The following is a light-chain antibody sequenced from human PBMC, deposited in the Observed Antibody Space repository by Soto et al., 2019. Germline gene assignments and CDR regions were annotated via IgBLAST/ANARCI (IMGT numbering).Light chain of an antibody. Sequence: QSALTQPASVSGSPGQSITISCAGTTTDVATYDLVSWYQHHPGTAPQVILYEVTKRPSGVSNRFSGSKSGNTASLTISGLQPEDEADYFCCSYAGGNTFVFGGGTKVTVL. J-gene: IGLJ2*01. CDR2: EVT. CDR3: CSYAGGNTFV. CDR1: TTDVATYDL. V-gene: IGLV2-23*02.